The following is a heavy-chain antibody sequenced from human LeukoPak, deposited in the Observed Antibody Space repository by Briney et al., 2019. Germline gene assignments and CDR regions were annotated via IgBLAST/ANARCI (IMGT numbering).Heavy chain of an antibody. CDR2: ISSSGSTI. Sequence: SGGSLRLSCAASGFTFSSYEMNWVRQAPGKGLEWVSYISSSGSTIYYADSVKGRFTISRDNATNTLYLQMNSLRAEDTAVYYCARMNPPAFDIWGQGTMVTVSS. CDR3: ARMNPPAFDI. V-gene: IGHV3-48*03. CDR1: GFTFSSYE. J-gene: IGHJ3*02. D-gene: IGHD1-14*01.